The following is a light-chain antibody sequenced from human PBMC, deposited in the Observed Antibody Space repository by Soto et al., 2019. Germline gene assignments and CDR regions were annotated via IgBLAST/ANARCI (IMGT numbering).Light chain of an antibody. CDR2: GNS. Sequence: QSVLTQPPSVSGAPGQRVTISCTGSSSNIGAGYDVHWYQQLPGTAPKLLIYGNSNRPSGVPFRFSGSKSGTSASLAITGHEVDDEADYYCQSYDRSLGYVLGTGSKVTVL. CDR1: SSNIGAGYD. V-gene: IGLV1-40*01. J-gene: IGLJ1*01. CDR3: QSYDRSLGYV.